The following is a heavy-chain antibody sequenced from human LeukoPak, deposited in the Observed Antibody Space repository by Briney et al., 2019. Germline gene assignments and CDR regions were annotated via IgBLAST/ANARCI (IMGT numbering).Heavy chain of an antibody. CDR2: VSSDGTTQ. CDR3: ARGDSSGIFDP. J-gene: IGHJ5*02. Sequence: GTTLRLSCAASGFTFSDYPMNWVRQAPGKGLEWVAVVSSDGTTQYCADSVKGRFTISRDNSKNTLFLQWNSLKADDTAVYFCARGDSSGIFDPWGQGTLVTVSS. V-gene: IGHV3-30*01. D-gene: IGHD6-19*01. CDR1: GFTFSDYP.